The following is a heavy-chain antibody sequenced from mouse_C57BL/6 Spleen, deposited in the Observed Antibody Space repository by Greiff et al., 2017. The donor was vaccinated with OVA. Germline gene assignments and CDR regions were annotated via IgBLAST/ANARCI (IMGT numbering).Heavy chain of an antibody. V-gene: IGHV5-12*01. CDR2: ISNGGGST. Sequence: EVNVVESGGGLVQPGGSLKLSCAASGFTFSDYYMYWVRQTPEKRLEWVAYISNGGGSTYYPDTVKGRFTISRDNAKNTLYLQMSRLKSEDTAMYYCARHKDAMDYWGQGTSVTVSS. J-gene: IGHJ4*01. CDR3: ARHKDAMDY. CDR1: GFTFSDYY.